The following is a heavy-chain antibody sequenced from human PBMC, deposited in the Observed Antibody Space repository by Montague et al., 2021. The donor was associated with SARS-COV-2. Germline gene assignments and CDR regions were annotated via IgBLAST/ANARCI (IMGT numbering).Heavy chain of an antibody. CDR1: GASINHNTYY. CDR2: IYSSGTT. D-gene: IGHD3-3*01. CDR3: FVSPTYYTAWVDP. J-gene: IGHJ5*02. V-gene: IGHV4-39*02. Sequence: SETLSLTCTVSGASINHNTYYWGWIRQPPRKGLEWIGSIYSSGTTYYNASLKSRVTISIGTSKTRFSLQLSSVTAADTAVYYCFVSPTYYTAWVDPWGQGTLVTVSS.